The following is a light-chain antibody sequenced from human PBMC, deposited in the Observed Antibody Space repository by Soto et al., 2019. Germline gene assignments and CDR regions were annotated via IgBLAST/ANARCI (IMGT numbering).Light chain of an antibody. CDR1: SGHSTYA. CDR2: LNSDGSH. CDR3: QTWGPGFVV. J-gene: IGLJ2*01. V-gene: IGLV4-69*01. Sequence: QSVLTQSPSASASLGASVKLTCTLSSGHSTYAIAWHQQQPEKGPRYLMKLNSDGSHRKGDGIPDRFSGSSSGAERCLTISSLQSEEEADYYCQTWGPGFVVFGGGSKLTVL.